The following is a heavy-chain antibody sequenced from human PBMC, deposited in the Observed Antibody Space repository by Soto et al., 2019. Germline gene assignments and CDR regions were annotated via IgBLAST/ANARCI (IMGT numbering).Heavy chain of an antibody. J-gene: IGHJ4*02. V-gene: IGHV3-33*01. D-gene: IGHD6-19*01. CDR2: IWYDGSNK. Sequence: QVQLVESGGGVVQPGRSLRLSCAASGFTFSSYGMHWVRQAPGKGLEWVAVIWYDGSNKYYADSVKGRFTISRDNFKNSLYLQRNRLRAEDTAVYYCARDRYSSGWYDLDYWGQGTLVTVSS. CDR3: ARDRYSSGWYDLDY. CDR1: GFTFSSYG.